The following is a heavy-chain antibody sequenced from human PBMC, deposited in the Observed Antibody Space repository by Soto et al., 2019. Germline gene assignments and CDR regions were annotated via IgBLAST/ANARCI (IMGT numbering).Heavy chain of an antibody. CDR2: ISSSSSYI. CDR3: ARDLNAPGHFDY. CDR1: GFTFSSYS. J-gene: IGHJ4*02. Sequence: GGSLRLSCAASGFTFSSYSMNWVRQAPGKGLEWVSSISSSSSYIYYADSVKGRFTISRDNAKNSLYLQMNSLRAEDTALYYCARDLNAPGHFDYWGQGTLVTVSS. V-gene: IGHV3-21*01.